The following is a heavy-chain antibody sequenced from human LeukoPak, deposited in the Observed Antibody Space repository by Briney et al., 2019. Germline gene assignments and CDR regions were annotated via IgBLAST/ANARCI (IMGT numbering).Heavy chain of an antibody. J-gene: IGHJ4*02. CDR1: EVTLSTYS. CDR2: IDRSANHV. CDR3: ASATSHDY. Sequence: GGSLRLSCAASEVTLSTYSMNWVRQAPGKGLEWVSSIDRSANHVYYADSVKGRFTISRDDAKNSLYLQMNSLRAEDTAVYYCASATSHDYWGQGTLVTVSS. V-gene: IGHV3-21*01.